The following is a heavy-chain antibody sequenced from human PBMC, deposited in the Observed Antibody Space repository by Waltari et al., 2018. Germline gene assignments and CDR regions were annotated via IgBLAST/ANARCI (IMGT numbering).Heavy chain of an antibody. J-gene: IGHJ3*02. D-gene: IGHD3-22*01. Sequence: QVQLQESGPGLAKSSETLSLTCDVSGYSMRSGYYWGWIRQPTRKGLEWIASIYQSGSSYYNPSLRSRVTISVDTSRNQFSLEMTSVTATDTATYYCVAAKEYYYDGSGDDAFETWGQGTLVTVSS. CDR1: GYSMRSGYY. CDR3: VAAKEYYYDGSGDDAFET. V-gene: IGHV4-38-2*01. CDR2: IYQSGSS.